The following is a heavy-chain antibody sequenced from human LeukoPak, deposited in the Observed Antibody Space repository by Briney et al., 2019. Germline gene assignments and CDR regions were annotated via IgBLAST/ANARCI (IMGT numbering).Heavy chain of an antibody. V-gene: IGHV1-8*02. Sequence: ASVKVSCKASGYTFTSYDINWVRQATGQGLEWMGWMNPNSGNTGYEQKFQGRVTMIRNHSISTAYMELRSLRSEDTAVYYCARGITYGSGRKQGYWGQGTLVTVYS. CDR2: MNPNSGNT. D-gene: IGHD3-10*01. J-gene: IGHJ4*02. CDR1: GYTFTSYD. CDR3: ARGITYGSGRKQGY.